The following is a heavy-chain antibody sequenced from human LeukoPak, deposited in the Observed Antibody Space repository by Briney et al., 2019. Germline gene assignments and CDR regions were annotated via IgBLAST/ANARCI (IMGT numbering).Heavy chain of an antibody. CDR2: IIPIFGTA. Sequence: WASVKVSCKASGGTFSSYAISWVRPAPGQGLEWMGGIIPIFGTANYAQKFQGRVTITADESTSTAYMELSSLRSEDTAVYYCARIAQPHYSSSPEFYYYYYMDVWGKGTTVTVSS. J-gene: IGHJ6*03. V-gene: IGHV1-69*13. CDR1: GGTFSSYA. D-gene: IGHD6-6*01. CDR3: ARIAQPHYSSSPEFYYYYYMDV.